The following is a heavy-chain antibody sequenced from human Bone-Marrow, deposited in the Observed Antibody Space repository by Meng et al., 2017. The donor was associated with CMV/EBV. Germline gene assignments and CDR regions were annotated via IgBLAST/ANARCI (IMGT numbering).Heavy chain of an antibody. CDR3: AKYRDISVIPASGGTREENFQH. CDR1: GYTFTSYD. J-gene: IGHJ1*01. CDR2: MNPNSGNT. V-gene: IGHV1-8*01. D-gene: IGHD2-2*01. Sequence: ASVKVSCKASGYTFTSYDINWVRQATGQGLEWMGWMNPNSGNTGYAQKFQGRVTMTRNTSISTAYMELSSLRSDDTAVYYCAKYRDISVIPASGGTREENFQHWGQGTLVTVSS.